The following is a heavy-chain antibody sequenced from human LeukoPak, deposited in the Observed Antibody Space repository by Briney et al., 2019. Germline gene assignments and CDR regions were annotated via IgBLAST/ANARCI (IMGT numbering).Heavy chain of an antibody. CDR1: GFTFSSYG. V-gene: IGHV3-33*01. CDR3: ARGVLTGYYNHRNNRFDP. Sequence: GRSLRLSCAASGFTFSSYGMHWVRQAPGKGLEWVAVIWYDGSNKYYADSVKGRFTISRDNSKNTLYLQMNSLRAEDTAVYYCARGVLTGYYNHRNNRFDPWGQGTLVTVSS. D-gene: IGHD3-9*01. CDR2: IWYDGSNK. J-gene: IGHJ5*02.